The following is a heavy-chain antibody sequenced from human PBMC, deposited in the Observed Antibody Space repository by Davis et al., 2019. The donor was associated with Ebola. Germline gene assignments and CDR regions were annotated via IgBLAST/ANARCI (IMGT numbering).Heavy chain of an antibody. CDR3: ARVCDYYGSGSYFAEVGFDY. D-gene: IGHD3-10*01. Sequence: MPSETLSLTCTVSGGSISSYYWSWIRQPPGKGLEWIGYIYYSGSTNSNPSLKSRVTISVDTSKNQFSLKLRSVTAADTAMYYCARVCDYYGSGSYFAEVGFDYWGQGTLVTVSS. CDR2: IYYSGST. CDR1: GGSISSYY. J-gene: IGHJ4*02. V-gene: IGHV4-59*08.